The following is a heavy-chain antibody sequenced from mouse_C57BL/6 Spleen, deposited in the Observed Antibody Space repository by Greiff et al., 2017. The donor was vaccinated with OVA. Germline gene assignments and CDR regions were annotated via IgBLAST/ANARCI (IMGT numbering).Heavy chain of an antibody. Sequence: EVMLVESGPELVKPGASVKMSCKASGYTFTDYNMHWVEQSHGKSLEWIGYINPNNGGTSYNQKFKGKATLTVNKSSSTAYMELRSLTSEDSAVYYCARDSSGYLFDYWGQGTTLTVSS. V-gene: IGHV1-22*01. D-gene: IGHD3-2*02. J-gene: IGHJ2*01. CDR1: GYTFTDYN. CDR2: INPNNGGT. CDR3: ARDSSGYLFDY.